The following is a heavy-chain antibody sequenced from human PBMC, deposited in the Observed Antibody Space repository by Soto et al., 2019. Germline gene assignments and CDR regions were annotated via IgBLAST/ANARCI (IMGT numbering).Heavy chain of an antibody. CDR3: ARGLRTGNYGMDV. CDR1: GNTFTSYD. J-gene: IGHJ6*02. D-gene: IGHD2-15*01. V-gene: IGHV1-8*01. Sequence: ASVKVSCKASGNTFTSYDINWVRQATGHGLEWMGWINPNSGNIGYAQKFQGRVTMTRDTAIRTAYMEVSRLRSDDTAVYYCARGLRTGNYGMDVWGQGTTVTVSS. CDR2: INPNSGNI.